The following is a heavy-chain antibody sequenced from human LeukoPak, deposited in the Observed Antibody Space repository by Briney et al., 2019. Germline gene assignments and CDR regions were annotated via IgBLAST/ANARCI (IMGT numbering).Heavy chain of an antibody. V-gene: IGHV1-18*01. CDR1: GYTFTSYG. CDR2: ISAYNGNT. D-gene: IGHD6-6*01. Sequence: ASVKVSRKASGYTFTSYGISWLRQAPGQGLEWVGWISAYNGNTNYAQKLQGRVTMTTDTSTSKAYMELRSLRSDDTAVYYCARAGYSCSSGGGDDFDYWGQGTLVTVSS. CDR3: ARAGYSCSSGGGDDFDY. J-gene: IGHJ4*02.